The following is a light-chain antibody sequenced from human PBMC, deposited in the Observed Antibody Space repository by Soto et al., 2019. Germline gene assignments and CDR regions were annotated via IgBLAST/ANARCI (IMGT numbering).Light chain of an antibody. CDR1: QSVSSN. J-gene: IGKJ4*01. Sequence: EIGMSLALCGLRISTRKRSTLSFMASQSVSSNLAWYQKKPGQAPRLLIYGACTRATGIPARFSGSGSGIEFTVNSRRLQSADFAVYYCQQYNIWALSLAGGTKVDIK. CDR3: QQYNIWALS. CDR2: GAC. V-gene: IGKV3-15*01.